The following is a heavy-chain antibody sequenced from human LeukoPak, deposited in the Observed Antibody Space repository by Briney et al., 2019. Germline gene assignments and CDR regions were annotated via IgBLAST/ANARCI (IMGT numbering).Heavy chain of an antibody. J-gene: IGHJ4*02. CDR3: AKGVAARTLYYFDY. CDR1: GGSFSGYY. V-gene: IGHV4-34*01. CDR2: INHSGST. D-gene: IGHD6-6*01. Sequence: SETLSLTCAVYGGSFSGYYWSWIRQPPGKGLEWIGEINHSGSTNHNPSLKSRVTISVDTSKNQFSLKLSSVTAADTAVYYCAKGVAARTLYYFDYWGQGTLVTVSS.